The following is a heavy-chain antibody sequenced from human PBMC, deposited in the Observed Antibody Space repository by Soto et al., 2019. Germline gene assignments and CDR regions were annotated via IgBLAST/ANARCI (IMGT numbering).Heavy chain of an antibody. V-gene: IGHV4-39*01. J-gene: IGHJ4*01. D-gene: IGHD3-9*01. CDR3: ARLEGLATISYYFDY. Sequence: PSETLSLTCSVSGDSINSDNYYWGWIRQPPGKGLEWIGSIYYRGNTYYNPSLKTRVTISLDKSKSQFSLKLNSVTAADSAVYFCARLEGLATISYYFDYWGQEPWSPSPQ. CDR1: GDSINSDNYY. CDR2: IYYRGNT.